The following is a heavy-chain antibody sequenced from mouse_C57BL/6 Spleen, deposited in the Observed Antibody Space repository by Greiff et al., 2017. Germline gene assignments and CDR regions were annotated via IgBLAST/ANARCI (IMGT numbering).Heavy chain of an antibody. V-gene: IGHV1-18*01. CDR3: AREAYYYGSSYYAMDY. Sequence: EVQLQQSGPELVKPGASVKIPCKASGYTFTDYNMDWVKQSHGKSLEWIGDINPNNGGTIYNQKFKGKATLTVDKSSSTAYMELRSLTSEDTAVYYCAREAYYYGSSYYAMDYWGQGTSVTVSS. D-gene: IGHD1-1*01. J-gene: IGHJ4*01. CDR1: GYTFTDYN. CDR2: INPNNGGT.